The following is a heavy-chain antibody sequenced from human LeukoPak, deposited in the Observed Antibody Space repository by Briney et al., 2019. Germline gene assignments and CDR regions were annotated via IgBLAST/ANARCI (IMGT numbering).Heavy chain of an antibody. CDR3: ARGAYSSTAFDS. J-gene: IGHJ4*02. V-gene: IGHV3-30-3*01. CDR2: ISYDGSNK. Sequence: PGGSLRLSCAASGFTFSSYAMHWVRQAPGKGLEWVAVISYDGSNKYYADSVKGRFTISRDNSKNTLYLQMNSLRAEDTAVYYCARGAYSSTAFDSWGQGTLVTVSS. D-gene: IGHD2-2*01. CDR1: GFTFSSYA.